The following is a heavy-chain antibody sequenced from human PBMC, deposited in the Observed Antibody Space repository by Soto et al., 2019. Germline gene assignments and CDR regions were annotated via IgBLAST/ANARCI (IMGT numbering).Heavy chain of an antibody. D-gene: IGHD1-26*01. V-gene: IGHV1-2*02. Sequence: ASVKVSCKASGYTFTGHYIHWVRQAPEQGPEWMGEIGPESGATRYAQRFQGRVTMTRDMSITTVYMELNNLSPDDTAVYYCGRGRSGQIVVFYWGQGTPATVSS. J-gene: IGHJ4*02. CDR3: GRGRSGQIVVFY. CDR1: GYTFTGHY. CDR2: IGPESGAT.